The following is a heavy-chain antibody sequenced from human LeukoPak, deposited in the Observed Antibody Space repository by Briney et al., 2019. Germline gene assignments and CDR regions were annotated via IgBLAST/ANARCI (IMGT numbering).Heavy chain of an antibody. J-gene: IGHJ4*02. Sequence: SETLSLTCTVSGYSISSGYYWGWIRQPPGKGLEWIGSIYHSGSTYYNPSLKSRVTISVDTSKNQFSLKLSSVTAADTAVYYCARHIGRGRLYYFDYWGQGTLVTVSS. CDR3: ARHIGRGRLYYFDY. D-gene: IGHD1-26*01. CDR1: GYSISSGYY. V-gene: IGHV4-38-2*02. CDR2: IYHSGST.